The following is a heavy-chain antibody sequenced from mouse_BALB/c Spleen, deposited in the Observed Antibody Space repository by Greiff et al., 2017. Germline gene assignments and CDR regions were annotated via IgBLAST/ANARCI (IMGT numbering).Heavy chain of an antibody. V-gene: IGHV1-15*01. J-gene: IGHJ2*01. D-gene: IGHD2-14*01. CDR3: TRLRYDARGY. CDR2: IDPETGGT. Sequence: VQLQESGAELVRPGASVTLSCKASGYTFTDYEMHWVKQTPVHGLEWIGAIDPETGGTAYNQKFKGKATLTADKSSSTAYMELRSLTSEDSAVYYCTRLRYDARGYWGQGTTLTVPS. CDR1: GYTFTDYE.